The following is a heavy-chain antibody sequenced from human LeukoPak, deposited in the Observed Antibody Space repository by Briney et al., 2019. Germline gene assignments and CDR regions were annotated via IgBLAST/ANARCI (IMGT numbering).Heavy chain of an antibody. CDR3: AKDRRSNGD. V-gene: IGHV3-23*01. CDR2: ISGSGDST. J-gene: IGHJ4*02. CDR1: GLTVSSYG. D-gene: IGHD4-17*01. Sequence: GGSLRLSCGASGLTVSSYGMSWVRQAPGKGLEWVSSISGSGDSTYYADSVKGRFTISRDNPKNTVYLQMNSLRAEDTAVYYCAKDRRSNGDWGQGTLVTVSS.